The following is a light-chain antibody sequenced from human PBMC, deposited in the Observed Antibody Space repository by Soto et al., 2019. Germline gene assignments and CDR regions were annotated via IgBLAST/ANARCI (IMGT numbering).Light chain of an antibody. CDR3: QVWDSYSDHVV. V-gene: IGLV3-21*04. Sequence: SYELTQPPSVSVAPGKTASITCGGNNIGSKRVHWYQQKPGQAPRLVISYDNDRPSGIPERFSGSDSGNKATLTISRVEVGDEADYYCQVWDSYSDHVVFGGGTKLTVL. CDR2: YDN. CDR1: NIGSKR. J-gene: IGLJ3*02.